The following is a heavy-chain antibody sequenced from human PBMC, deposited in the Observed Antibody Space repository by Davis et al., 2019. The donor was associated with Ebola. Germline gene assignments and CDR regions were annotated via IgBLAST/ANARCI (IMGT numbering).Heavy chain of an antibody. CDR1: MYTFNNYY. CDR2: MNLVSGNT. Sequence: ASVNVSCKASMYTFNNYYVHWVRQTPGQGLEWMGWMNLVSGNTVYAQRFQDRLTITRNTTITTAYMELSSLRSEDTAVYYCTRGYCSGTTCYSWFDPWGQGTLVTVSS. J-gene: IGHJ5*02. CDR3: TRGYCSGTTCYSWFDP. D-gene: IGHD2-2*01. V-gene: IGHV1-8*03.